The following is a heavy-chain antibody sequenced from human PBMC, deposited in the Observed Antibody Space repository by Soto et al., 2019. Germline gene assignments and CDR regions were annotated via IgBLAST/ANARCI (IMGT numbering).Heavy chain of an antibody. CDR3: ARGVVGDSSGYYPVY. CDR2: INHSGST. J-gene: IGHJ4*02. V-gene: IGHV4-34*01. CDR1: GGSFSGYY. D-gene: IGHD3-22*01. Sequence: WETLSLTCAVYGGSFSGYYWFWIRQPPGKGLERIGEINHSGSTNYNPSLKSRVTISIDTSKNQFSLKLSSVTAADTAVYHCARGVVGDSSGYYPVYWGQGALVTVSS.